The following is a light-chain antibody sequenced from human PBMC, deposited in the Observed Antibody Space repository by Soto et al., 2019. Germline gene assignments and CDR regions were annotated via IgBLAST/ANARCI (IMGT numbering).Light chain of an antibody. CDR2: SNN. CDR1: TSNIGTNT. Sequence: QSVLTQPPSVSATPGQRVTISCSGRTSNIGTNTVNWYQQLPGTAPKLLIYSNNERPSGIPDRFSGSKSGTSASLAISGLQSEDEADYYCAGWDDSLNGWVFGGGTQLTVL. V-gene: IGLV1-44*01. J-gene: IGLJ3*02. CDR3: AGWDDSLNGWV.